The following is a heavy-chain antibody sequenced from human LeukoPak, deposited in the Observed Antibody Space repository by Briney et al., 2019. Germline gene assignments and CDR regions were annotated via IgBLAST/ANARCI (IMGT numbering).Heavy chain of an antibody. Sequence: GGSLSLSCAASGFTVSSNYMCWVRQAPGKGLEWVSVIYSGGSTYYADSVKGRFTISRDNTKNTPYLQMNSLRAEDTAVYYYARVNTRYSMDVWGKGTTVTISS. J-gene: IGHJ6*03. V-gene: IGHV3-53*01. CDR1: GFTVSSNY. CDR3: ARVNTRYSMDV. CDR2: IYSGGST.